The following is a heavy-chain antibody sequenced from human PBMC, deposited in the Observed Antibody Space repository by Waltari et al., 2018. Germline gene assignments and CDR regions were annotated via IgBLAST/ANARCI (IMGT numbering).Heavy chain of an antibody. CDR1: GYIFIDHY. J-gene: IGHJ5*02. Sequence: QVQLVQSGAEVKKPGDSVKVSCKASGYIFIDHYIHWIRQAPGEGPEWVGRIKPRSGVTKDAQNCQGRVTMTRDTSVNTAYMQLTSLTSDDTALFYCAREVVRTTMVDPWGQGTLVTVSS. CDR2: IKPRSGVT. D-gene: IGHD1-1*01. CDR3: AREVVRTTMVDP. V-gene: IGHV1-2*06.